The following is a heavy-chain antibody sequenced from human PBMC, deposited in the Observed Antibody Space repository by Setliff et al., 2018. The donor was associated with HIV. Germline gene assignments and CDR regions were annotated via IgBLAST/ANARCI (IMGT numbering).Heavy chain of an antibody. D-gene: IGHD5-18*01. CDR3: ARRWGIRGYSS. Sequence: SETLSPTCTISGGPFGVYRWSWIRQSAGRGLEWIGRIDSSGTTDYKPSLKGRVAISVDTSRNQFSLRVTSVTAADTSVYYCARRWGIRGYSSWGQGTLVTVSS. J-gene: IGHJ5*02. V-gene: IGHV4-4*07. CDR2: IDSSGTT. CDR1: GGPFGVYR.